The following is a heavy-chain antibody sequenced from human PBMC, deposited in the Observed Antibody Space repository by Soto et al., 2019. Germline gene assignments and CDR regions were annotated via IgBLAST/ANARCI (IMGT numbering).Heavy chain of an antibody. Sequence: SGPTLVNPTQTLTLTCTFSGFSLSTSGVGVGWIRQPPGKALEWLALIYWNDDKRYSPSLKSRLTITKDTSKNQVVLTMTNMDPVDTATYYCAHSSTTYYYDSSGYRTFDYWGQGTLVTVSS. CDR3: AHSSTTYYYDSSGYRTFDY. D-gene: IGHD3-22*01. V-gene: IGHV2-5*01. J-gene: IGHJ4*02. CDR1: GFSLSTSGVG. CDR2: IYWNDDK.